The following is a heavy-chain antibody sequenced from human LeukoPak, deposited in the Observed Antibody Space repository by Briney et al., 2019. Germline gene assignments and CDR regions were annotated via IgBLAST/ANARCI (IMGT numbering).Heavy chain of an antibody. V-gene: IGHV3-23*01. J-gene: IGHJ3*02. CDR3: ATLSGSYGDAFDI. CDR1: GFTFSSYA. D-gene: IGHD1-26*01. CDR2: ISGSGGST. Sequence: GGSLRLSCAASGFTFSSYAMSWFRQAPGKGLEWVSAISGSGGSTYYADSVKGRFTISRDNSKNTLYLQMNSLRAEDTAVYYCATLSGSYGDAFDIWGQGTMVTVSS.